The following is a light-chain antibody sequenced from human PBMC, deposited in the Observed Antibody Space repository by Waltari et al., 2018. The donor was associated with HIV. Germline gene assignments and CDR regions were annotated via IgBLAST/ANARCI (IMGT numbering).Light chain of an antibody. Sequence: QSALTQPRSVSGSPGQSVTISCTGTSSDVGDYNYVSWYQQHPGKAPKVMLYDVTKRPSGVPDRFSGSKSGNTASLTISGLQAEDEADYYCCSYTGTYTLLFGGGTKLTVL. CDR2: DVT. CDR1: SSDVGDYNY. J-gene: IGLJ3*02. CDR3: CSYTGTYTLL. V-gene: IGLV2-11*01.